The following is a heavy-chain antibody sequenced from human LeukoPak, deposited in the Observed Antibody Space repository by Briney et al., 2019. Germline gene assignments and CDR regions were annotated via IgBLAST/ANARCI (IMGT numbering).Heavy chain of an antibody. Sequence: SGGSLRLSCAASGFTFSSYAMSWVRQAPGKGLEWVAGMTGTSGGTYYADSVKGRFTISRDNSDSTLYLDINNLRAEDTAVYYCAKDQTVGGTWGEVIFHYWGQGTLVTVAS. J-gene: IGHJ4*02. CDR2: MTGTSGGT. CDR1: GFTFSSYA. D-gene: IGHD6-19*01. V-gene: IGHV3-23*01. CDR3: AKDQTVGGTWGEVIFHY.